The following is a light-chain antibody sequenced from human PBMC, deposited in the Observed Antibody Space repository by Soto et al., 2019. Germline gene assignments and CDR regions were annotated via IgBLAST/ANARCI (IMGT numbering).Light chain of an antibody. J-gene: IGLJ1*01. Sequence: YDLTQPPSVSVSPGQTARVTCGGYNIGSKSVHWYQQKPGQAPVLVVYNDRDRPSGIPERFSGSNSGNTATLTISRVEAGDEADYYCQLWVSSSHHFYAFGTGTKVTVL. CDR1: NIGSKS. CDR3: QLWVSSSHHFYA. V-gene: IGLV3-21*02. CDR2: NDR.